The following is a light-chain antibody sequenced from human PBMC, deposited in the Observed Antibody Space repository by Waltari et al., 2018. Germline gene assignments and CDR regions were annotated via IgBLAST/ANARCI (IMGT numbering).Light chain of an antibody. Sequence: EIVLTQSPGTMSLSPGDRATLSCRASRTLNSKYLAWYQQKPGQAPRLLSHGASSRASGIPDRFSGSGSGTDFTLTITRLQPEDSGVYYCQQYSASTGTFGQGTKVEIK. CDR1: RTLNSKY. CDR2: GAS. V-gene: IGKV3-20*01. CDR3: QQYSASTGT. J-gene: IGKJ1*01.